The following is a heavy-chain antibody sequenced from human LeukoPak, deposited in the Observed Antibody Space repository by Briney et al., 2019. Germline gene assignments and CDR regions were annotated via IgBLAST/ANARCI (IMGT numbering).Heavy chain of an antibody. CDR3: TKDITPGGADV. Sequence: GGSLRLSCAASGFTFDEHAMHWVRQAPGKGLEWVAGIMWDGVTRGHADSVKGRFTISIDSAKNSLYLQMNSLRVEDTAFYYCTKDITPGGADVWGQGTTVIVSS. CDR1: GFTFDEHA. J-gene: IGHJ6*02. V-gene: IGHV3-9*01. D-gene: IGHD1-26*01. CDR2: IMWDGVTR.